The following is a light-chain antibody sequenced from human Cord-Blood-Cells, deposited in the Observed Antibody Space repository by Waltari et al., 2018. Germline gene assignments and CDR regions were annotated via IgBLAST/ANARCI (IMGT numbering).Light chain of an antibody. J-gene: IGKJ4*01. CDR3: QQRSNWLT. CDR1: QSVSSY. CDR2: DAS. V-gene: IGKV3-11*01. Sequence: EIVLTQSPATLSSSPGERATLSCRASQSVSSYLAWYTQKPGQAPRLLIYDASNRATGIPARFSGSGSGTDFTLTISSLEPEDFAVYYCQQRSNWLTFGGGTKVEIK.